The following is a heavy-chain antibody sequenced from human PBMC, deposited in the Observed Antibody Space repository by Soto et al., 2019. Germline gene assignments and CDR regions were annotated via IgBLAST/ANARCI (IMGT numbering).Heavy chain of an antibody. J-gene: IGHJ5*02. Sequence: QVQLQESGPGLVKPSQTLSLTCTVSGGSISSGGYYWSWIRQHPGKGLEWIGYIYYSGSTYYNPSLKSRVTISVDTSKNQFSLKLSSVTAADTAVYYCARVGRCSGGSCLLENWFDPWGQGTLVTVSS. CDR3: ARVGRCSGGSCLLENWFDP. D-gene: IGHD2-15*01. CDR1: GGSISSGGYY. V-gene: IGHV4-31*03. CDR2: IYYSGST.